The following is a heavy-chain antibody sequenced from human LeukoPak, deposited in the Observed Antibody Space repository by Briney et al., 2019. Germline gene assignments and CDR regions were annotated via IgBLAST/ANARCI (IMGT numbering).Heavy chain of an antibody. V-gene: IGHV4-34*01. CDR3: ARDNYDILTGYIPFDY. CDR2: INHSGST. J-gene: IGHJ4*02. D-gene: IGHD3-9*01. Sequence: SETLSLTCAVYGGSFSGYYWSWIRQPPGKGLEWIGEINHSGSTNYNPSLKSRVTISVDTSKNQFSLKLSSVTAADTAVYYCARDNYDILTGYIPFDYWGQGTLVTVSS. CDR1: GGSFSGYY.